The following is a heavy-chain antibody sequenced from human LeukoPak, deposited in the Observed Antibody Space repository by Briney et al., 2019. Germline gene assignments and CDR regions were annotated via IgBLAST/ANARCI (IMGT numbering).Heavy chain of an antibody. CDR2: FDPENAKT. J-gene: IGHJ6*03. V-gene: IGHV1-24*01. Sequence: ASVKVSCKVSGYILTELSIHWVRQAPGKGLEWMGSFDPENAKTMYAQTFQGRVTMTEDTSTDTAYMELRSLRSDDTAIYYCVIMSHTVVPTARIYYYMDIWGTGTTVIVSS. D-gene: IGHD1-1*01. CDR3: VIMSHTVVPTARIYYYMDI. CDR1: GYILTELS.